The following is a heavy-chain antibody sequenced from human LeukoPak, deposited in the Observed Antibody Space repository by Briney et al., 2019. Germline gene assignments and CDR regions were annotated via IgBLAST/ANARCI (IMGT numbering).Heavy chain of an antibody. Sequence: GGSLRLSCIASGFNFNSFGMHWVRQAPGKGLEWVAVIGFDGTNQYYIDSVKGRFTISRDNSKNTLYLQMNSLRTDDTGIYYYASGSPAHDYWGQGTLVTVSS. J-gene: IGHJ4*02. V-gene: IGHV3-33*01. CDR2: IGFDGTNQ. CDR1: GFNFNSFG. D-gene: IGHD2-2*01. CDR3: ASGSPAHDY.